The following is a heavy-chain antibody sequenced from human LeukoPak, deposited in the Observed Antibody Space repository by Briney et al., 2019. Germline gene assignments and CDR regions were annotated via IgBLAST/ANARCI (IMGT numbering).Heavy chain of an antibody. CDR2: IIGSGGDT. D-gene: IGHD6-13*01. CDR1: GFSFSSYD. CDR3: AKAWAAAGTVDT. V-gene: IGHV3-23*01. J-gene: IGHJ5*02. Sequence: GESLTLSCAVSGFSFSSYDMSWVRQAPGKGLEWVSTIIGSGGDTYYADSVKGRFTISRDTSKNTLYLQMNSRRAENTAVYYCAKAWAAAGTVDTWGQGTLVTVSS.